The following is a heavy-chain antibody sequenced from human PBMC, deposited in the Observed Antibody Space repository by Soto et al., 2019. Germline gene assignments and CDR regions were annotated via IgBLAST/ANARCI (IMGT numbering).Heavy chain of an antibody. V-gene: IGHV3-23*01. D-gene: IGHD2-2*01. CDR2: ISDGGRST. J-gene: IGHJ6*02. CDR3: AKFIRQLLGYYGMDV. Sequence: GGSLRLSCAATGFIFSSYGMHWVRQAPGKGLEWVSTISDGGRSTDYADSVKGRFTISRDDSKNTLYLQMYSLRAEDTAVYYCAKFIRQLLGYYGMDVWGQGTTVTVSS. CDR1: GFIFSSYG.